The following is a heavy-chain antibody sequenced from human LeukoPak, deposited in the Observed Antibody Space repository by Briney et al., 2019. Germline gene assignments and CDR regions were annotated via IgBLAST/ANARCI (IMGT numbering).Heavy chain of an antibody. CDR2: ISSSSYI. D-gene: IGHD1-26*01. CDR3: ARGSSGSHDY. Sequence: GGSLRLSCAASRFTFSSYSMNWVRQAPGKGLEWVSSISSSSYIYYADSVKGRFTISRDNAKNSLYLQMNSLRAEDTAVYYCARGSSGSHDYWGQGTLVTVSS. V-gene: IGHV3-21*01. CDR1: RFTFSSYS. J-gene: IGHJ4*02.